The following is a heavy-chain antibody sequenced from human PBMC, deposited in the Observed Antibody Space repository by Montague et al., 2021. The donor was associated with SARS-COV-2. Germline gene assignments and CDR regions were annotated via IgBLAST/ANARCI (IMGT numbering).Heavy chain of an antibody. V-gene: IGHV4-59*01. D-gene: IGHD1-1*01. CDR1: GGSIAGYY. CDR2: VYYTGST. J-gene: IGHJ4*02. CDR3: ARAQDICFIANCVYYFDA. Sequence: SETLSLTCGVSGGSIAGYYWSWIRQPPGKGLEWIGYVYYTGSTNYNPSLKTRVTLSLDTPKNHFSLKLTSVTAADTAVYYCARAQDICFIANCVYYFDAWGLGTMVTVSS.